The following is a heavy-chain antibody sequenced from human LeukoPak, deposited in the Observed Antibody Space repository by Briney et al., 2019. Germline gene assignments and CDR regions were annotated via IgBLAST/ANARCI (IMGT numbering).Heavy chain of an antibody. CDR1: GFTFSSYA. D-gene: IGHD2-2*01. Sequence: GGSQRLSCAASGFTFSSYAMNWVRQAPGKGLEWVSSISGSVGSTYYADSLKGRFTISRDNSKNTLYLQMNSLRAEDTAVYYCAKGPPSLGCSSASCYSPDFDYWGQGTLVTVSS. J-gene: IGHJ4*02. V-gene: IGHV3-23*01. CDR3: AKGPPSLGCSSASCYSPDFDY. CDR2: ISGSVGST.